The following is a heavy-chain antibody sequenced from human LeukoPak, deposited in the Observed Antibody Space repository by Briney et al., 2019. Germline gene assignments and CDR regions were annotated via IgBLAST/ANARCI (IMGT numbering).Heavy chain of an antibody. D-gene: IGHD3-9*01. Sequence: GGSPRLSCAGSGFTFSGYAMSWVRQAPGKGLEWVSAISGSGSDTFYADSVKGRFTISRDNSKNTLSVQMNSLRAEDTAVYYCAKALTGWGAYDYWGQGALVTVSS. CDR2: ISGSGSDT. V-gene: IGHV3-23*01. J-gene: IGHJ4*02. CDR3: AKALTGWGAYDY. CDR1: GFTFSGYA.